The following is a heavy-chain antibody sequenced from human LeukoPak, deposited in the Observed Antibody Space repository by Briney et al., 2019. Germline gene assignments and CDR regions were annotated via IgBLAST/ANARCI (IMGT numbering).Heavy chain of an antibody. Sequence: SETLSLTCTVSGGSISSYYWSWIRQPPGKGLKWIGNIYYSGYTTYSPSLRSRVTMSVDTSKNQFSLKLSSVTAADTAVYYCARDQYYYDSSGYYRFDYWGQGTLVTVSS. D-gene: IGHD3-22*01. V-gene: IGHV4-59*12. CDR3: ARDQYYYDSSGYYRFDY. J-gene: IGHJ4*02. CDR1: GGSISSYY. CDR2: IYYSGYT.